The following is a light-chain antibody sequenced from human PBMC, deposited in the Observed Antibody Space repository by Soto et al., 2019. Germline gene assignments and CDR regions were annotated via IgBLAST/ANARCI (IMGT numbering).Light chain of an antibody. CDR3: NSYTSSGTVV. CDR2: DV. Sequence: QSVLTQPASVSGWPGQSITIYCTGTSSDVGGSIYVSWYQLSPGKAPKLLIYDVDRPSGVPNRFSGSKSGNTASLTISGLQAEDEADYYCNSYTSSGTVVFGGGTKLTVL. J-gene: IGLJ3*02. CDR1: SSDVGGSIY. V-gene: IGLV2-14*01.